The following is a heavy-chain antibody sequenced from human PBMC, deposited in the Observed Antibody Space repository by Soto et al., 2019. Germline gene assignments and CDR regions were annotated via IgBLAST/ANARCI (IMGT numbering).Heavy chain of an antibody. CDR3: ATDRKWGSRHYFDY. CDR1: GYTLTELS. D-gene: IGHD3-16*01. V-gene: IGHV1-24*01. J-gene: IGHJ4*02. CDR2: FDPEDGET. Sequence: ASVKVSCKVSGYTLTELSMQWVRQAPGKGLEWMGGFDPEDGETIYAQKFQGRVTMTEDTSTDTAYMELSSLRSEDTAVYYCATDRKWGSRHYFDYWGQGTLVTVSS.